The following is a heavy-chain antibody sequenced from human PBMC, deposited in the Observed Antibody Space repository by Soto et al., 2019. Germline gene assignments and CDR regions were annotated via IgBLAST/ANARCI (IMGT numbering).Heavy chain of an antibody. CDR3: VRVRYCSTIICYGEDFDY. V-gene: IGHV1-46*03. Sequence: ASVKVSCKASGYTFSNYYMHWVRQAPGQGLERMGKINPSGGGKKYAQKLQGRDTMTRDTSTSTVYMELSSLRSEDTAIFYFVRVRYCSTIICYGEDFDYWGQGTLVTVSS. J-gene: IGHJ4*02. CDR1: GYTFSNYY. D-gene: IGHD2-2*01. CDR2: INPSGGGK.